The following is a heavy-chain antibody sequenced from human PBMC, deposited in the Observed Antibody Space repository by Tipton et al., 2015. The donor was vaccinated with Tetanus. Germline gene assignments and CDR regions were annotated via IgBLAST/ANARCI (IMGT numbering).Heavy chain of an antibody. D-gene: IGHD1-1*01. J-gene: IGHJ4*02. CDR2: VSYSEGT. CDR3: AGANNEFPKKGPLDS. Sequence: TLSLTCTVSGGSVRSGDYSWNWIRQPPGKGLEWLAFVSYSEGTNSNYALKSRITISQDTSKNQFSLRLTSVTAADTAVYYCAGANNEFPKKGPLDSWGQGSLVIVSS. V-gene: IGHV4-61*08. CDR1: GGSVRSGDYS.